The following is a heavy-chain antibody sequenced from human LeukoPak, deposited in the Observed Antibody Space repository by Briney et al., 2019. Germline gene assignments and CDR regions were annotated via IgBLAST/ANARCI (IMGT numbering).Heavy chain of an antibody. V-gene: IGHV1-69*13. CDR3: ARSAFRGDGIFDY. D-gene: IGHD3-16*01. Sequence: ASVKVSCKASGYTFTSYGISWVRQAPGQGLEWMGGIIPIFGTANYAQKFQGRVTITADESTSTAYMELSSLRSEDTAVYYCARSAFRGDGIFDYWGQGTLVTVSS. J-gene: IGHJ4*02. CDR2: IIPIFGTA. CDR1: GYTFTSYG.